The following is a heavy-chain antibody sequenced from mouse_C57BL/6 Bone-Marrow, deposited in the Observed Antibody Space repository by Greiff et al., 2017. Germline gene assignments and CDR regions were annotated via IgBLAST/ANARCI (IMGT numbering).Heavy chain of an antibody. J-gene: IGHJ4*01. CDR2: IDPSDSYT. D-gene: IGHD4-1*01. V-gene: IGHV1-50*01. CDR1: GYTFTSYW. Sequence: QVQLQQSGAELVKPGASVKLSCKASGYTFTSYWMQWVKQRPGQGLEWIGRIDPSDSYTNYTQKFKGKATLAVDTSSSTAYMQLSSLTSEDSAVYYCASWVYAMDYWGQGTSVTVSS. CDR3: ASWVYAMDY.